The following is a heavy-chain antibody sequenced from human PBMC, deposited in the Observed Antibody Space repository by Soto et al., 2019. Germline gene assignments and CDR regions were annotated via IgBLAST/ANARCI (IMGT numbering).Heavy chain of an antibody. J-gene: IGHJ6*02. V-gene: IGHV1-18*01. CDR2: ISAYNGNT. Sequence: QVQLVQSGAEVKKPGASVKVSCKASGYTFTSYGISWVRQAPGQGLEWMGWISAYNGNTNYAQKLQGRVTMTTDTSTSTAYMELRSLRADDTAVYYCARSGLLWFGELRTGVVDVWGQGTTVTVSS. CDR3: ARSGLLWFGELRTGVVDV. CDR1: GYTFTSYG. D-gene: IGHD3-10*01.